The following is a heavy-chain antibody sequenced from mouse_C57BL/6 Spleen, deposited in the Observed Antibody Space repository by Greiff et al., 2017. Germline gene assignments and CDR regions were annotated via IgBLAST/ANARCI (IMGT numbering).Heavy chain of an antibody. CDR1: GYTFTSYW. V-gene: IGHV1-64*01. CDR3: ARSPSWEALYYAMDY. J-gene: IGHJ4*01. CDR2: IHPNSGST. D-gene: IGHD4-1*01. Sequence: QVQLQQPGAELVKPGASVKLSCKASGYTFTSYWMHWVKQRPGQGLEWIGMIHPNSGSTNYNEKFKSKATLTVDKSSSTAYMQLSSLTSEDSAVYYCARSPSWEALYYAMDYWGQGTSVTVSS.